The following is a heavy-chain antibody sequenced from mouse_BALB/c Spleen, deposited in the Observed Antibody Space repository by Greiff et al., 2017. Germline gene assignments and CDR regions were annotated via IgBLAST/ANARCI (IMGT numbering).Heavy chain of an antibody. V-gene: IGHV14-3*02. J-gene: IGHJ4*01. Sequence: VQLQQSGAELVKPGASVKLSCTASGFNIKDTYMHWVKQRPEQGLEWIGRIDPANGNTKYDPKFQGKATITADTSSNTAYLQLSSLTSEDTAVYYCARGVVTTAMDYWGQGTSVTVSS. CDR1: GFNIKDTY. CDR2: IDPANGNT. D-gene: IGHD2-3*01. CDR3: ARGVVTTAMDY.